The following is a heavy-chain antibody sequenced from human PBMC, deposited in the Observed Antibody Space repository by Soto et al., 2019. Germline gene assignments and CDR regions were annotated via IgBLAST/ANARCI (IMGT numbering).Heavy chain of an antibody. D-gene: IGHD3-3*01. V-gene: IGHV3-9*01. CDR2: ISWNSGSI. Sequence: PGGSLRLSCAASGFTFDDYAMHWVRQAPGKGLEWVSGISWNSGSIGYADSVKGRFTISRDNAKNSLYLQMNSLRAEDTALYYCAKGFTIFGVAADAFDIWGQGTMVTVSS. CDR1: GFTFDDYA. J-gene: IGHJ3*02. CDR3: AKGFTIFGVAADAFDI.